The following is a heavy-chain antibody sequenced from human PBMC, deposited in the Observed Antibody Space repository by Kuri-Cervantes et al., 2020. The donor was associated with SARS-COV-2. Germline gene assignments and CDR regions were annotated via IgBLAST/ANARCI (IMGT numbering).Heavy chain of an antibody. Sequence: ESLKISCAVYGGSFSGYYWGWIRQPPGKGLEWIGSIYHSGSTYYNPSLKSRVTISVDTSKNQFSLKLSSVTAADTAVYYCARELGVPAATYFDYWGQGTLVTVSS. D-gene: IGHD2-2*01. CDR1: GGSFSGYY. CDR3: ARELGVPAATYFDY. V-gene: IGHV4-38-2*02. CDR2: IYHSGST. J-gene: IGHJ4*02.